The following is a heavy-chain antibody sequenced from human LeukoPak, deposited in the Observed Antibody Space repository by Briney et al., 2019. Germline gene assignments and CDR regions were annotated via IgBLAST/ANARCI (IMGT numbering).Heavy chain of an antibody. J-gene: IGHJ4*02. Sequence: GSLRLSCAASGFTFSSYAMSWVRQAPGKGLEWVSTISGSGGSTYYADSVKGRFTISRDNSKNTLYLQMNSLRAEDTAVYYCAKYDGVATNLYFDYWGQGTLVTVSS. CDR2: ISGSGGST. CDR3: AKYDGVATNLYFDY. V-gene: IGHV3-23*01. D-gene: IGHD5-12*01. CDR1: GFTFSSYA.